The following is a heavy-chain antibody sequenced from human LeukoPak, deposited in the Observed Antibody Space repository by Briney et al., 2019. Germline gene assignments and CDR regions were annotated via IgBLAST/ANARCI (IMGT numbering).Heavy chain of an antibody. CDR2: IRYDGSNK. CDR1: GFTFSSYG. J-gene: IGHJ1*01. Sequence: GGSLRLSCAASGFTFSSYGMHWVRQAPGKGLEWVAFIRYDGSNKYYADSVKGRFTISRDNSKNMLYLQMNSLRPEDTAVYYCARGGKIALAGTRSPQYFQHWGQGTLVTVSS. V-gene: IGHV3-30*02. CDR3: ARGGKIALAGTRSPQYFQH. D-gene: IGHD6-19*01.